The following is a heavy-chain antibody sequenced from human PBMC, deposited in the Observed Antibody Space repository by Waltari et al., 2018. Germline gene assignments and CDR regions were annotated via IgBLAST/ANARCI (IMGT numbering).Heavy chain of an antibody. CDR1: GGSISSHY. V-gene: IGHV4-59*11. CDR3: ARGRSSCAFDI. J-gene: IGHJ3*02. CDR2: IYYSGST. Sequence: QVQLQESGPGLVKPSETLSLTCTVSGGSISSHYWSWIRQPPGKGLEWIGYIYYSGSTNYNPSLKSRVTISVDTSKNQFSLKLSSVTAADTAVYYCARGRSSCAFDIWGQGAMVTVSS.